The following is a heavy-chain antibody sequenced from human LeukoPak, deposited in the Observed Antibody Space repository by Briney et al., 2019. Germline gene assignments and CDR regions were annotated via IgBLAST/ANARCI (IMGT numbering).Heavy chain of an antibody. CDR1: GGSISSYY. J-gene: IGHJ4*02. V-gene: IGHV4-4*07. Sequence: SETLSLTCTVSGGSISSYYWSWIRQPAGKGLEWIGRMYTSGSTNYNPSLKRRVTMPVDTSKNQFSLKLSSVTAADTAVYYCAREGNYYDSSGYYYWYFDYWGQGTLVTVSS. CDR2: MYTSGST. D-gene: IGHD3-22*01. CDR3: AREGNYYDSSGYYYWYFDY.